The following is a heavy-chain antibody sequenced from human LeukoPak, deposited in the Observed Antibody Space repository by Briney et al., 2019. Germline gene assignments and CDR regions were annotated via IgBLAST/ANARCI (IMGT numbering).Heavy chain of an antibody. CDR1: GFTFSSYS. Sequence: GSLRLSCAASGFTFSSYSMNWVRQAPGKGLEWVSYISSSSSTIYYADSVKGRFTISRGNAKNSLYLQMNSLRAEDTAVYYCASYSNYVDYWGQGTLVTVSS. V-gene: IGHV3-48*01. CDR3: ASYSNYVDY. CDR2: ISSSSSTI. J-gene: IGHJ4*02. D-gene: IGHD4-11*01.